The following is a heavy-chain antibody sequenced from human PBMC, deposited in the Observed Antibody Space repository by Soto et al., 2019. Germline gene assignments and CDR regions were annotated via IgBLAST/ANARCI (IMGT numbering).Heavy chain of an antibody. J-gene: IGHJ4*02. Sequence: EVELLESRGGLVQPGGSLRLSCAASGFTFSSYAMRWVRQAPGKGLEWVSAISGSGDSTYYADSVKGRFTISRDDSKNTVYLQMNSLRGEDTAVYYCARRGSGSYYDYWGQGTLVTVSS. CDR2: ISGSGDST. CDR1: GFTFSSYA. CDR3: ARRGSGSYYDY. D-gene: IGHD1-26*01. V-gene: IGHV3-23*01.